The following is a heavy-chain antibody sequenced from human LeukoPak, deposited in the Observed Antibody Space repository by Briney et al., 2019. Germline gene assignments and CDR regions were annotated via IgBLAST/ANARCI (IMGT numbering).Heavy chain of an antibody. CDR2: MNPNSGNT. CDR1: GYTFTSYD. D-gene: IGHD5-18*01. CDR3: ARGVDTAMVRWYYYYYYMDV. V-gene: IGHV1-8*01. Sequence: ASVKVSCKASGYTFTSYDINWVRQAPGQGLEWMGWMNPNSGNTGYAQTFQGRVTMTRNTSISTAYMELSSLRSEDTAMYYCARGVDTAMVRWYYYYYYMDVWGKGTTVTVSS. J-gene: IGHJ6*03.